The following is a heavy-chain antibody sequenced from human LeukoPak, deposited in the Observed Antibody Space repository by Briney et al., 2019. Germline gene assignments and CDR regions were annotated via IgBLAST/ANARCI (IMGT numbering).Heavy chain of an antibody. CDR1: GYSHTDLS. Sequence: ASVRLLRGVSGYSHTDLSILWGRRAPGKGLEWMGGFDPEQGETIYAQTFQGRVTMTEDTSSDTAYLELSTLRSEDTAVYYCATSPRVGPTVYGSEIWGERNPGTVSS. D-gene: IGHD1-26*01. V-gene: IGHV1-24*01. J-gene: IGHJ6*02. CDR2: FDPEQGET. CDR3: ATSPRVGPTVYGSEI.